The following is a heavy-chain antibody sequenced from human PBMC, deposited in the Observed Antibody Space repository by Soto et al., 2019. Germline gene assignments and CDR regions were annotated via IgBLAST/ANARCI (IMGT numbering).Heavy chain of an antibody. J-gene: IGHJ6*02. D-gene: IGHD2-2*01. CDR1: GGSFSSYA. CDR2: IIPLFGSA. CDR3: ARVGISTRSQSYYYGLDV. Sequence: QVQLVQSGAEVKKPGSSVKVSCKASGGSFSSYAISWVRQAPEQGLEWLGGIIPLFGSANDTQTCQGRVMMTADESTSTAYRAVSCPRSEDTAVDYCARVGISTRSQSYYYGLDVWGQGTTVTFSS. V-gene: IGHV1-69*12.